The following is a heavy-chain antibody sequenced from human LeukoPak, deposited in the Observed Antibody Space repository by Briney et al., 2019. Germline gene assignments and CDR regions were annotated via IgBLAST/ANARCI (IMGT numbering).Heavy chain of an antibody. Sequence: GGPLRLSCAASGFTFSSSWMHWVRQVPGKGLVWFSRINSDGRSTSYADSVKGRFTISRDNAKNTLHLQMNSLRAEDTAVYYCASLSSGSYAVDYWGQGTLVTVSS. J-gene: IGHJ4*02. CDR1: GFTFSSSW. CDR2: INSDGRST. V-gene: IGHV3-74*01. CDR3: ASLSSGSYAVDY. D-gene: IGHD1-26*01.